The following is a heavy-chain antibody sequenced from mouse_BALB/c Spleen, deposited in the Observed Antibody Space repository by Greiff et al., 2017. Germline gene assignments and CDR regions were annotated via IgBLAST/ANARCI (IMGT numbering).Heavy chain of an antibody. V-gene: IGHV7-3*02. CDR1: GFTFTDYY. Sequence: EVKLVESGGGLVQPGGSLGLSCATSGFTFTDYYMSWVRQPPGKALEWLGFIRNKANGYTTEYSASVKGRFTISRDNSQSILYLQMNTLRAEDSATYYCARDSGKQDFDYWGQGTTLTVSS. D-gene: IGHD1-1*01. J-gene: IGHJ2*01. CDR3: ARDSGKQDFDY. CDR2: IRNKANGYTT.